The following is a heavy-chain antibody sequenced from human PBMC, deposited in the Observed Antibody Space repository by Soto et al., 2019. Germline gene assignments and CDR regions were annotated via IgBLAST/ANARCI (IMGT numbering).Heavy chain of an antibody. CDR1: GFSLSNSRVG. D-gene: IGHD5-18*01. CDR2: IFSNDEK. CDR3: ARTLKLSPLLGYGMDV. J-gene: IGHJ6*02. V-gene: IGHV2-26*01. Sequence: VNPTETRTLTCTGSGFSLSNSRVGVSWIRQPPGKALEWLAHIFSNDEKSYSTSLKSRLTISKDTSKSQVVLTMTNMDPVDTATYYRARTLKLSPLLGYGMDVCGQGTTVTVSS.